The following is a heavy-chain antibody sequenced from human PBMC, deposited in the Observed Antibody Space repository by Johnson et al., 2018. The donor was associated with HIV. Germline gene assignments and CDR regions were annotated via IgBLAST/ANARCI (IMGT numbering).Heavy chain of an antibody. V-gene: IGHV3-20*04. CDR2: INWNGGRT. Sequence: VQLVESGGSVVRPGGSLRLSCVGSGFTFDDYDMTWVRQSPGKGLEWVSHINWNGGRTGYADSMKGRFTISRDNAKKSLYMQMNSLRAEDTAVYYCAKDLLSSSWFHDAFDIWGQGTMVTVSS. D-gene: IGHD6-13*01. CDR3: AKDLLSSSWFHDAFDI. J-gene: IGHJ3*02. CDR1: GFTFDDYD.